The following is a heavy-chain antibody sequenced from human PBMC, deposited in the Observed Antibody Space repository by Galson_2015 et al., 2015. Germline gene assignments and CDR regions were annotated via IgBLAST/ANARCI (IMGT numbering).Heavy chain of an antibody. CDR1: GFTFSTYG. Sequence: SLRLSCAASGFTFSTYGMHWVRQAPGKGLEWVAVIWYDGSNKYDADSVKGRFTISRDNSKNTLYLQMNSLRAEDTAVYYCARDTTPLGMDVWPRDHGHRLL. D-gene: IGHD1-1*01. CDR2: IWYDGSNK. J-gene: IGHJ6*02. V-gene: IGHV3-33*08. CDR3: ARDTTPLGMDV.